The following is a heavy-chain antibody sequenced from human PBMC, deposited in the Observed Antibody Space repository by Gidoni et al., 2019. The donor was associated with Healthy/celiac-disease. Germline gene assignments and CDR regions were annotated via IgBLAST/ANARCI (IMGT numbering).Heavy chain of an antibody. D-gene: IGHD3-16*01. V-gene: IGHV4-39*01. CDR3: ARHHKGGGFNFDY. CDR2: IYYSGST. Sequence: QLQLQESGPGLVKPSETLSLTCTVSGGSISSSSYYWGWLRQPPGKGLEWIGRIYYSGSTYYNPSLKSRVTISVDTSKNQFSLKLSSVTAADTAVYYCARHHKGGGFNFDYWGQGTLVTVSS. CDR1: GGSISSSSYY. J-gene: IGHJ4*02.